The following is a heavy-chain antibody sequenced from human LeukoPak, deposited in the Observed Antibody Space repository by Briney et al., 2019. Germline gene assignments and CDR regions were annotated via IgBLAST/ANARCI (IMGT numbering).Heavy chain of an antibody. CDR3: ARDQFGWGSSWSLFDY. J-gene: IGHJ4*02. V-gene: IGHV1-2*02. D-gene: IGHD6-13*01. CDR2: INPNSGGT. Sequence: ASVTVSCKASGYTFTRCYMHWVRQAPGQELEGMGWINPNSGGTNYAQKFQGRVTMTRDTSISTAYMELSRLRSDDTAVYYCARDQFGWGSSWSLFDYWGQGTLVSVSS. CDR1: GYTFTRCY.